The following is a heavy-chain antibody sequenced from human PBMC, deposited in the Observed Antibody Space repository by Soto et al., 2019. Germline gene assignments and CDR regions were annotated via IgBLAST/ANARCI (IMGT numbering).Heavy chain of an antibody. CDR3: ATQHWNGGDNWFDP. CDR1: GYSLTELS. V-gene: IGHV1-24*01. CDR2: FDPEDGET. D-gene: IGHD1-1*01. Sequence: GASVKVSCKVSGYSLTELSMHWVRQAPGKGLEWMGGFDPEDGETIYAQKFQGRVTMTEDTSTDTAYMELSSLRSEDTAVYYCATQHWNGGDNWFDPWGQGTLVTVSS. J-gene: IGHJ5*02.